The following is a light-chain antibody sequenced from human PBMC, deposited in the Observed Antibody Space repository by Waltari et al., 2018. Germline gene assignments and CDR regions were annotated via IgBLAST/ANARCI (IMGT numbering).Light chain of an antibody. V-gene: IGKV1-5*03. CDR3: QQYDTYPLT. Sequence: DIQMTQSPSTLSAFVGERVTITCRASQSRNRWVAWYQQKSEQVTKFLIYRGSTLQTGVPSRFSGSGSGTEFNLTIRSLQPDDSATYHCQQYDTYPLTFGGGTPVEIK. CDR2: RGS. J-gene: IGKJ4*01. CDR1: QSRNRW.